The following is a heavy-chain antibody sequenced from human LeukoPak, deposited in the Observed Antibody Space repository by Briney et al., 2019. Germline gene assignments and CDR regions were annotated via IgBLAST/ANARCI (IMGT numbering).Heavy chain of an antibody. D-gene: IGHD6-19*01. CDR2: INPNSGGT. CDR1: GYTFTGYY. Sequence: ASVKVSCKASGYTFTGYYMHWVRQAPGQGLEWMGWINPNSGGTNYAQKFQGRVTMTRDTSISTAYMELSRLRSDDTAVYYCARFNSGWYGAFDIWGQGTMVAVSS. J-gene: IGHJ3*02. CDR3: ARFNSGWYGAFDI. V-gene: IGHV1-2*02.